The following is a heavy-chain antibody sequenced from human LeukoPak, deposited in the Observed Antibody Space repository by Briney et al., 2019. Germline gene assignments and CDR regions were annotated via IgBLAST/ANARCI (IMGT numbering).Heavy chain of an antibody. J-gene: IGHJ4*02. V-gene: IGHV3-53*05. CDR3: AGVWTTVVTPSDY. CDR1: GFTVSSNY. CDR2: IYSGGST. Sequence: GGSLRLSCAASGFTVSSNYMSWVRQAPGKGLEWVSVIYSGGSTYYADSVKGRFTISRDNSKNTLYLQMNSLRAEDTAVYYCAGVWTTVVTPSDYWGQGTLVTVSS. D-gene: IGHD4-23*01.